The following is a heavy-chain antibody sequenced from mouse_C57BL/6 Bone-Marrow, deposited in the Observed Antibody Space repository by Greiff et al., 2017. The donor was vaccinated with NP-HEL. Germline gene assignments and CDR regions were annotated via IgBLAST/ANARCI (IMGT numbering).Heavy chain of an antibody. Sequence: EVQLQQSGAELVRPGASVKLSCTASGFNIKDDYMHWVKQRPEQGLEWIGWIDPENGDTEYASKFQGKATITADTSSNTAYLQLSSLASEDTAVYYCTTLPDVGGEWFAYWGQGTLVTVSA. D-gene: IGHD5-5*01. V-gene: IGHV14-4*01. CDR2: IDPENGDT. J-gene: IGHJ3*01. CDR3: TTLPDVGGEWFAY. CDR1: GFNIKDDY.